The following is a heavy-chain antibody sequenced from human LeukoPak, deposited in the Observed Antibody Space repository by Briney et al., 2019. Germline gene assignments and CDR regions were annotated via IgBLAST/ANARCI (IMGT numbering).Heavy chain of an antibody. CDR1: GFTFSSYA. CDR2: ISGSGDNT. D-gene: IGHD2-15*01. V-gene: IGHV3-23*01. CDR3: ARDYSGRAFDI. Sequence: GGSLRLSCAASGFTFSSYAMSWVRQVPGKGLEWVSVISGSGDNTYYADSVKGRFTISRDNSKNTLYLQMNSLRAEDTAVYYCARDYSGRAFDIWGQGTMVTVSS. J-gene: IGHJ3*02.